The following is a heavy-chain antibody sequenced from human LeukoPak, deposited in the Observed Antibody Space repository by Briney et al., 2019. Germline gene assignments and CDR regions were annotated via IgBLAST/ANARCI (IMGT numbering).Heavy chain of an antibody. J-gene: IGHJ4*02. CDR2: VSAYNGNT. Sequence: ASVKVSCKASGYTFTSYGISWVRQAPGQGLEWMGWVSAYNGNTNYAQKLQGRVTMTTDTSTSTAYMELSRLRSDDTAVYYCASSGGSCYPFDYWGQGTLVTVSS. V-gene: IGHV1-18*01. CDR1: GYTFTSYG. D-gene: IGHD2-15*01. CDR3: ASSGGSCYPFDY.